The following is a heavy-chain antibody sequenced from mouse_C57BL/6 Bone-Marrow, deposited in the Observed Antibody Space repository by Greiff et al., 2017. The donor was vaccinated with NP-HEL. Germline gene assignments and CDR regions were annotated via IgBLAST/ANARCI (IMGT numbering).Heavy chain of an antibody. CDR2: IRSKSNNYAT. J-gene: IGHJ2*01. CDR3: VRQGYDGDYLDY. D-gene: IGHD2-3*01. CDR1: GFSFNTYA. V-gene: IGHV10-1*01. Sequence: EVKLMESGGGLVQPKGSLKLSCAASGFSFNTYAMNWVRQAPGKGLEWVARIRSKSNNYATYYADSLKARFTISRDDSESMLYLQMNNVKTEDTAMYYGVRQGYDGDYLDYWGQGTTLTVSS.